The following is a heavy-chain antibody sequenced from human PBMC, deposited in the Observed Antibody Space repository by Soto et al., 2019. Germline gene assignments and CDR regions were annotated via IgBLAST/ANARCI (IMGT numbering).Heavy chain of an antibody. CDR2: IYPGDSDT. V-gene: IGHV5-51*01. CDR1: GYSFTTYW. CDR3: ARHGSSGWFDTFDY. Sequence: GESLKISCKVSGYSFTTYWMGWVRQTPGKGPEWMGIIYPGDSDTRYSPSFQDHVTISVDKSLSTAYLQWSSLEASDTAMYYCARHGSSGWFDTFDYWGQGTLVTV. D-gene: IGHD6-19*01. J-gene: IGHJ4*02.